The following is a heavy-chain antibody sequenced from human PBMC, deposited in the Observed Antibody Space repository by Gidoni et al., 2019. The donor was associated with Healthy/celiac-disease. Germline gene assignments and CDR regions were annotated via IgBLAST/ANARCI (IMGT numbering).Heavy chain of an antibody. J-gene: IGHJ4*02. CDR2: ISYDGSNK. Sequence: QVQLVESGGGVVQPGRSLRLSCAASGFTFSSYAMHWVRQAPGKGLEWVAVISYDGSNKYYADSVKGRFTISRDNSKNTLYLQMNSLRAEDTAVYYCARTGCSGGSCYHYYFDYWGQGTLVTVSS. D-gene: IGHD2-15*01. V-gene: IGHV3-30-3*01. CDR3: ARTGCSGGSCYHYYFDY. CDR1: GFTFSSYA.